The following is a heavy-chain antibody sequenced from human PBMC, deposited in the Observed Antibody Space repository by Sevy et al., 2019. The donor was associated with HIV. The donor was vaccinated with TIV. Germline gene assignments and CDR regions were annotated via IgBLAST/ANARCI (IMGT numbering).Heavy chain of an antibody. V-gene: IGHV3-7*03. Sequence: GGSLRLSCAASGFSLNNYWMSWVRQAPGKGLEWVANIKQDGSVKCYVDSVKGRFTISKDNAMNLLYLQMNSLRAEDTALYYCVRAVATDGSFWGQGTLVTVSS. D-gene: IGHD6-13*01. CDR2: IKQDGSVK. J-gene: IGHJ4*02. CDR3: VRAVATDGSF. CDR1: GFSLNNYW.